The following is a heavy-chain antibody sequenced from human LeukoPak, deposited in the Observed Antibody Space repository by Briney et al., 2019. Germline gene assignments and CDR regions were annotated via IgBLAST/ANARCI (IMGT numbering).Heavy chain of an antibody. J-gene: IGHJ4*02. D-gene: IGHD6-19*01. V-gene: IGHV4-59*01. CDR2: IYYSGST. CDR3: ARSIAVAQFDY. CDR1: GGSISSYY. Sequence: SETLSLTCTVSGGSISSYYWSWIRQPPGKGLEWIGYIYYSGSTNYNPSLKSRVTISVDTSKNQFSLKLSSVTAADTAVYYCARSIAVAQFDYWGQGTLVTVSS.